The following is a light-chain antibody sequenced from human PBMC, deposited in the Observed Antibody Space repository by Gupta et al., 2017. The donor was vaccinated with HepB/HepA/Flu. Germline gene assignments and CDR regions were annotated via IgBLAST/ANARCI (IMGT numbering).Light chain of an antibody. V-gene: IGKV1-6*01. J-gene: IGKJ2*01. Sequence: AIQMTQSPSSLSASVGDRVTISCRASQGIRNDLGWYQQKVGEAPKLLIYAASILQRGVPSRFSGSGSGTDFTLTISSLEPEDVAIYYCLQDDRYPWSFGQGTKLEIK. CDR1: QGIRND. CDR2: AAS. CDR3: LQDDRYPWS.